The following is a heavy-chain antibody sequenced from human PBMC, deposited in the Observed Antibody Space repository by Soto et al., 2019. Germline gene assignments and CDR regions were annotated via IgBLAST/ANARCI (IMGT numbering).Heavy chain of an antibody. CDR2: INPSGGST. CDR3: ASGNSGSYSSPFDY. CDR1: GYTFTRYY. D-gene: IGHD1-26*01. V-gene: IGHV1-46*01. J-gene: IGHJ4*02. Sequence: VKVFCEASGYTFTRYYMARGRQAPGQGLEWMEIINPSGGSTSYAQKFQGRVTMTRDTSTSTVYMELSSLRSEDTAVYYCASGNSGSYSSPFDYWGQGVLVTVSS.